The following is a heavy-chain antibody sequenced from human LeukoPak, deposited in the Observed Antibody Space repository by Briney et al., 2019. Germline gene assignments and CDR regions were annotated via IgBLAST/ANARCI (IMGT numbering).Heavy chain of an antibody. CDR1: GYTFSNYG. D-gene: IGHD6-19*01. Sequence: ASVKVSCKASGYTFSNYGISWVRQAPGQGLEWVGWIRGDNGNTNYAQELQGRVTMTTDTSTGTAYMELRSLRSDDTAVYYCARDFAAVAGGNWFDPWGQGTLVTVSS. CDR2: IRGDNGNT. V-gene: IGHV1-18*01. CDR3: ARDFAAVAGGNWFDP. J-gene: IGHJ5*02.